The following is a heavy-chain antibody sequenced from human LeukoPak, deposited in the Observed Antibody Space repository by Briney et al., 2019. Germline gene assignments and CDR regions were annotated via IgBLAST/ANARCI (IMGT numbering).Heavy chain of an antibody. V-gene: IGHV4-34*01. CDR1: GGSFSGYC. CDR2: INHSGST. J-gene: IGHJ6*02. CDR3: ARGNIVVVPAAISYYYYGMDV. Sequence: PSETLTHICAVYGGSFSGYCWSWIRQPPGKGLEWIGEINHSGSTNYNPSLKSRVTISVDTSKNQFSLKLSSVTAADTAVYYCARGNIVVVPAAISYYYYGMDVWGQGTTVTVSS. D-gene: IGHD2-2*01.